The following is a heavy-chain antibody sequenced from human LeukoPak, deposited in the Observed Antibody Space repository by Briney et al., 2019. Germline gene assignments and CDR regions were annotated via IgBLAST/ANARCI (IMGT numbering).Heavy chain of an antibody. CDR2: INKDGSDK. Sequence: GGSLRLSCAASEFIFSDYWMSWVRQAPGKGPEWVASINKDGSDKYYADSVKGRFTFSRDNAKNSLFLQMNNLRVEDTAIYYCATYDNWVAGDVWGQGTTVSVSS. V-gene: IGHV3-7*01. D-gene: IGHD1-1*01. CDR1: EFIFSDYW. CDR3: ATYDNWVAGDV. J-gene: IGHJ6*02.